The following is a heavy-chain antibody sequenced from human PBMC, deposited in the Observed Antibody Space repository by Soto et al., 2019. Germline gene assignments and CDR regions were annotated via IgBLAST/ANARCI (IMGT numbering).Heavy chain of an antibody. CDR2: IYYSGNT. Sequence: QVQLQESGPGLVKPSQTLSLTCTVSGGSISSGGYYWSWIRQHPGTGLEWIGYIYYSGNTYYNPSLKGRVTISVDTSKNLFSQNLSSVTAADTAVYYCARRGVGYSAYLALWGRGTLVTVSS. J-gene: IGHJ2*01. CDR3: ARRGVGYSAYLAL. CDR1: GGSISSGGYY. D-gene: IGHD5-12*01. V-gene: IGHV4-31*03.